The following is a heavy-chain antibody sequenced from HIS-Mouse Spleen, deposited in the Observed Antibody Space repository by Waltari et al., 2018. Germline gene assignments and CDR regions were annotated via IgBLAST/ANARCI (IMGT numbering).Heavy chain of an antibody. CDR1: GDRCPSNRAA. CDR3: ARAGFRAGDFDY. J-gene: IGHJ4*02. V-gene: IGHV6-1*01. Sequence: QVQLQQSGPGLVKPSQTLSLTFAIPGDRCPSNRAAGTLTRQSPSRGLEWLGRTYYRSKWYNDYAVSVKSRITINPDTSKNQFSLQLNSVTPEDTAVYYCARAGFRAGDFDYWGQGTLVTVSS. CDR2: TYYRSKWYN. D-gene: IGHD7-27*01.